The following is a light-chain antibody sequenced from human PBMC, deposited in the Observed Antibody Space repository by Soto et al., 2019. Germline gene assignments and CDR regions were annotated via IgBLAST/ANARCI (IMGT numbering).Light chain of an antibody. V-gene: IGKV3-15*01. CDR1: QSVSSN. CDR3: QQYNNWPPT. Sequence: EIVMTQSPATLSVSPGERATLSCRASQSVSSNLAWYQQKPGQAPRLLIYGESTRATGIPARFSGSGSGTEFTLTISSLQSEDFAVYYCQQYNNWPPTFGQGTKV. J-gene: IGKJ1*01. CDR2: GES.